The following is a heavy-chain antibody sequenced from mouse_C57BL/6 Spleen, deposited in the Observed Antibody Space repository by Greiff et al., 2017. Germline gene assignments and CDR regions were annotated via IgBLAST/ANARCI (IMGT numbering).Heavy chain of an antibody. D-gene: IGHD2-1*01. V-gene: IGHV5-4*01. CDR1: GFTFSSYA. CDR3: ARDPYGNYAWFAY. Sequence: EVKLVESGGGLVKPGGSLKLSCAASGFTFSSYAMSWVRQTPEKRLEWVATISDGGSYTYYQDNVKGRFTISRDNAKNNLYLQMSHLKSEDTAMYYGARDPYGNYAWFAYWGQGTLVTVSA. CDR2: ISDGGSYT. J-gene: IGHJ3*01.